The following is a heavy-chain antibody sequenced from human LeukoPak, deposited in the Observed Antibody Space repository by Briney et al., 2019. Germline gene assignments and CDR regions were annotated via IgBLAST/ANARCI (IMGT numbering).Heavy chain of an antibody. V-gene: IGHV3-48*04. J-gene: IGHJ4*02. CDR1: GFTFSSYS. CDR3: ARFIAAPYYFDY. D-gene: IGHD6-13*01. Sequence: PGGSLRLSCAASGFTFSSYSMNWVRQAPGKGLEWVSYISSSGSTIYYADSVKGRFTISRDNAKNSLYLQMNSLRAEDTAVYYCARFIAAPYYFDYWGRGTLVTVSS. CDR2: ISSSGSTI.